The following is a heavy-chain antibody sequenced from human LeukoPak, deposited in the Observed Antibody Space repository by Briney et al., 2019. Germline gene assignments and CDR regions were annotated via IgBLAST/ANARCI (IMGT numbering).Heavy chain of an antibody. V-gene: IGHV4-39*06. CDR3: ARVSGYCPDGVCRFDY. CDR1: GGSISSSGYF. D-gene: IGHD2-8*01. Sequence: SETLSLTCTVSGGSISSSGYFWSWIRQSPGKGLEWIGEVIHNGTTNYNPSLKSRVSILEDTSKNQFPLNLNSVTAADTAVYYCARVSGYCPDGVCRFDYWGQGTLVTVSS. CDR2: VIHNGTT. J-gene: IGHJ4*02.